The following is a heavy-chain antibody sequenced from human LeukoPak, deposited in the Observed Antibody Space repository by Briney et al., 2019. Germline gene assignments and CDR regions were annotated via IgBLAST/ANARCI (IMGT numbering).Heavy chain of an antibody. J-gene: IGHJ4*02. CDR3: ARGGAATGNFDY. CDR2: IYHSGST. D-gene: IGHD2-15*01. CDR1: GYSISSGYY. Sequence: SETLSLTCAVSGYSISSGYYLGWVREPPGEGVEWIGSIYHSGSTYYNPSLKSRVTISVDTSKNQFSLKLSSVTAADTAVYYCARGGAATGNFDYWGQGTLVTVSS. V-gene: IGHV4-38-2*01.